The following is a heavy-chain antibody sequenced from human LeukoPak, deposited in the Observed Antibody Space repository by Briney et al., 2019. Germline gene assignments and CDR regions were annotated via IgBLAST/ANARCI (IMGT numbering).Heavy chain of an antibody. CDR1: GDSVSSNSAA. Sequence: SQTLSLTCAISGDSVSSNSAAWNWIRQSPSRGLEWLGRTYYRSKWYNDYAVSVKSRITINPDTSKNQFSLQLNSVTPEDTAVYYCASQNKSYYYDSSGYHGNYAFDIWGQGTMVTVSS. CDR2: TYYRSKWYN. D-gene: IGHD3-22*01. J-gene: IGHJ3*02. V-gene: IGHV6-1*01. CDR3: ASQNKSYYYDSSGYHGNYAFDI.